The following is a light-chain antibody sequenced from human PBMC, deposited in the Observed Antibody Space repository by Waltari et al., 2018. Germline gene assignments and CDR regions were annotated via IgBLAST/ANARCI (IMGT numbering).Light chain of an antibody. CDR3: QQRIIGPPLT. V-gene: IGKV3-11*01. CDR2: DAS. Sequence: EIVLTQSPATLSLSPGERATLSCRASQSVSRYLAWYQQKPGQAPRLLIYDASHRATGSPARVSGSGSGTDFTLAISSLGPEDSAVDYCQQRIIGPPLTFGGGTKVEIK. J-gene: IGKJ4*01. CDR1: QSVSRY.